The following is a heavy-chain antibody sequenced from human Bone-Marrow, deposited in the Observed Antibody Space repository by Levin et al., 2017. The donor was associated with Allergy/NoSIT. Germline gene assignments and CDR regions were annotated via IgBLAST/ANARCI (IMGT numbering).Heavy chain of an antibody. CDR2: IGTAGDT. J-gene: IGHJ6*02. CDR3: ARARPPYDILTGYPDYYYYGMDV. D-gene: IGHD3-9*01. Sequence: GGSLRLSCAASGFTFSSYDMHWVRQATGKGLEWVSAIGTAGDTYYPGSVKGRFTISRENAKNSLYLQMNSLRAGDTAVYYCARARPPYDILTGYPDYYYYGMDVWGQGTTVTVSS. CDR1: GFTFSSYD. V-gene: IGHV3-13*01.